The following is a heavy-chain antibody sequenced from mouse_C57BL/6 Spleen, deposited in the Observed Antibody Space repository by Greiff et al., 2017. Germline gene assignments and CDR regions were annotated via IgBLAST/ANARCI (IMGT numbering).Heavy chain of an antibody. CDR2: IRNKANGHTT. Sequence: EVKLMESGGGLVQPGGSLSLSCAASGFTFTDYYMSWVRQPPGKALEWLGFIRNKANGHTTEYSASVKGRFTISRDNSQRILYPQMNALRAEDSATYYCARPYSNYYAMDYWGQGTSVTVSS. D-gene: IGHD2-5*01. CDR3: ARPYSNYYAMDY. V-gene: IGHV7-3*01. CDR1: GFTFTDYY. J-gene: IGHJ4*01.